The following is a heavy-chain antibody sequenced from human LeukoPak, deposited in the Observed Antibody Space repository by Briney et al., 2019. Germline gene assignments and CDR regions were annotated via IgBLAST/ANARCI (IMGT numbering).Heavy chain of an antibody. D-gene: IGHD4-17*01. Sequence: GGSLRLSCAAAGFSFNSYAMNWVRQAPGKGLEWVSAISITGSHTYYVDSVKGRFTISRDNSKSTLYLQISSLRAEDTAVYYCAKPDDYGHYYNGMDVWGQGTTVIVSS. CDR1: GFSFNSYA. CDR2: ISITGSHT. V-gene: IGHV3-23*01. CDR3: AKPDDYGHYYNGMDV. J-gene: IGHJ6*02.